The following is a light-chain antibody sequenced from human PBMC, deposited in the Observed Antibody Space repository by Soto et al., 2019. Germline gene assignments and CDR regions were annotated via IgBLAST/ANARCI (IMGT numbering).Light chain of an antibody. V-gene: IGKV3-20*01. CDR3: QQHASLPIT. J-gene: IGKJ5*01. CDR1: QTVSSTY. CDR2: GAS. Sequence: VWTPSPGTLSMSKEERATLSGRASQTVSSTYLAWYQQKPGQAPRLLIYGASRRATGIPDRFSGAGSGTDFTLTISRLEPEDFALYYCQQHASLPITFGQGTRLEIK.